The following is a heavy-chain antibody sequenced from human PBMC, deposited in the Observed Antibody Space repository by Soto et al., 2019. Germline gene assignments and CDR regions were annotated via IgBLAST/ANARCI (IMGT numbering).Heavy chain of an antibody. D-gene: IGHD3-16*01. J-gene: IGHJ4*02. Sequence: QVPLVESGGGVVQPGRSLRLSCAASGFTFSSYGMHWVRQAPGKGLEWVAVISYDGSNKYYADSVKGRFTISRDNSKNTLYLQMNSLRAEDTAVYYCAKDLTGPKGLDYWGQGTLVTVSS. V-gene: IGHV3-30*18. CDR1: GFTFSSYG. CDR2: ISYDGSNK. CDR3: AKDLTGPKGLDY.